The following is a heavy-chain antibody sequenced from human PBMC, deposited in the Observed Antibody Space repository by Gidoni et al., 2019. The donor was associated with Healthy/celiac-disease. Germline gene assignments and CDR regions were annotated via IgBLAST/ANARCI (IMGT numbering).Heavy chain of an antibody. CDR2: ISYDGSNK. D-gene: IGHD3-16*02. CDR1: GFTFSRYG. Sequence: QVQLLESGGGVVQPGRSLRLSCAASGFTFSRYGIHWVRQAPGKGLEWVAVISYDGSNKYYADSVKGRFTISRDKSKNTLYLQMNSLRAEDTAVYYCANLRYYDYVWGSYRPTAPSDYWGQGTLVTVSS. CDR3: ANLRYYDYVWGSYRPTAPSDY. J-gene: IGHJ4*02. V-gene: IGHV3-30*18.